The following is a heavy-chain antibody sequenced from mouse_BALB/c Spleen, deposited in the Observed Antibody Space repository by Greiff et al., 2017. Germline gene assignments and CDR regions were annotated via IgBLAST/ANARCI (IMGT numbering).Heavy chain of an antibody. V-gene: IGHV1-22*01. CDR2: INPNNGGT. D-gene: IGHD1-1*01. Sequence: VQLQQSGAELVRPGASVKLSCKALGYTFTDYEMHWVKQSHGKSLEWIGGINPNNGGTSYNQKFKGKATLTVDKSSSTAYMELRSLTSEDSAVYYCAIEGYYGYFDYWGQGTTLTVSS. J-gene: IGHJ2*01. CDR1: GYTFTDYE. CDR3: AIEGYYGYFDY.